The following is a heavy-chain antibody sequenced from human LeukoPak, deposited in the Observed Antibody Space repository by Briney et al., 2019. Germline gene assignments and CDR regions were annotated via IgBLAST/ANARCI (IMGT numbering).Heavy chain of an antibody. CDR3: GRGAGDYWYFDL. J-gene: IGHJ2*01. CDR2: IIPIFGTA. D-gene: IGHD4-17*01. Sequence: SVKVSRKASGGTFSSYAFSWVRQAPGQGLEWMGGIIPIFGTANNAQKFRGRVTITADQSTSTTYMELNSLRSEDTAVYYCGRGAGDYWYFDLWGRGTLVTVSS. CDR1: GGTFSSYA. V-gene: IGHV1-69*01.